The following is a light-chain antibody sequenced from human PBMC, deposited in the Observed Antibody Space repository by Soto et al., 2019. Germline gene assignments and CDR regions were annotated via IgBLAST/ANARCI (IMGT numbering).Light chain of an antibody. J-gene: IGLJ2*01. V-gene: IGLV1-44*01. Sequence: QPVLTQPPSASGTPGQRVTISCSGSSSNIGSNAVNWYQQLPGTAPKLLIYDNNQGPSGVPDRFSSSKSGTSASLAISGLQSEDEADYYCAAWDDSLNGVVFGGGTKLTVL. CDR2: DNN. CDR1: SSNIGSNA. CDR3: AAWDDSLNGVV.